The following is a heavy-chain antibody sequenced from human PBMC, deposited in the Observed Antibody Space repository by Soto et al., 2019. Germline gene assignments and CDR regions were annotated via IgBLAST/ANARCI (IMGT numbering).Heavy chain of an antibody. CDR2: NIPVFGTG. D-gene: IGHD6-13*01. V-gene: IGHV1-69*01. Sequence: QVQLVQSGAEVKKAGSSVKVSCKVSGGTFSSYFINWVRQAPGQGLEWVGGNIPVFGTGSYAEKFQGRVTITADESTSTAYMELSRLRSDDTAVYYCARETPSAAAAYYYYGLDVWGQGTTVTVPS. J-gene: IGHJ6*02. CDR3: ARETPSAAAAYYYYGLDV. CDR1: GGTFSSYF.